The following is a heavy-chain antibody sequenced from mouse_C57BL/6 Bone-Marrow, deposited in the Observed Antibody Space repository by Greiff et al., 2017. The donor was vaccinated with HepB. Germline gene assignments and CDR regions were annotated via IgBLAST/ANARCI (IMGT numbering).Heavy chain of an antibody. Sequence: EVQLQESGPGLVKPSQTVFLTCTVTGISITTGNYRWSWIRQFPGNKLEWIGYIYYSGTITYNPSLTSRTTITRDTPKNQFFLEMNSLTAEDTATYYCARERGIYYYGSSPYYAMDYWGQGTSVTVSS. J-gene: IGHJ4*01. D-gene: IGHD1-1*01. CDR2: IYYSGTI. CDR1: GISITTGNYR. V-gene: IGHV3-5*01. CDR3: ARERGIYYYGSSPYYAMDY.